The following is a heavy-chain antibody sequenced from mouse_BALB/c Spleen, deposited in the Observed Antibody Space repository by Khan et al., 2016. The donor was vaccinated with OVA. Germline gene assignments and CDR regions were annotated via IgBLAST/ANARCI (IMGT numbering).Heavy chain of an antibody. D-gene: IGHD1-1*01. Sequence: QVQLKESGPGLVAPSQSPSIICTVSGFSLTNYGVHWVRQPPGKGLEWLGVMWAGGSTNYNSALMSRLSISIDNSKSQVFLKMNSLQTDDTAMYYWARPYYGSAWFAYWGQGTLVTVSA. CDR1: GFSLTNYG. CDR2: MWAGGST. CDR3: ARPYYGSAWFAY. J-gene: IGHJ3*01. V-gene: IGHV2-9*02.